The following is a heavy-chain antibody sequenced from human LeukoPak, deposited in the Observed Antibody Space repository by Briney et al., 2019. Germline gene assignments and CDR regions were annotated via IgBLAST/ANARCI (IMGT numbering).Heavy chain of an antibody. CDR3: ARVRTSCFFDY. J-gene: IGHJ4*02. Sequence: GGSLRLSCAASGFTFSSYWMSWVRQAPGKGLEWVANIKQDGSEKYYVDSVKGRFTISRDNAKSSLYPQMNSLRAEDTAVYYCARVRTSCFFDYWGQGTLVTVSS. D-gene: IGHD2-2*01. V-gene: IGHV3-7*03. CDR2: IKQDGSEK. CDR1: GFTFSSYW.